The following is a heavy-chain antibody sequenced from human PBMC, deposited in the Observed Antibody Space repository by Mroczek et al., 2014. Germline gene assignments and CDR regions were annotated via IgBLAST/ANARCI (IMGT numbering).Heavy chain of an antibody. D-gene: IGHD3-22*01. CDR3: AKELYYYDSSGYSGLAFDI. J-gene: IGHJ3*02. Sequence: QVQLVESGGGVVQPGRSLRLSCAASGFTFSSYGMHWVRQAPGKGLEWVAVISYDGSNKYYADSVKGRFTISRDNSKNTLYLQMNSLRAEDTAVYYCAKELYYYDSSGYSGLAFDIWGQGTMVTVSS. V-gene: IGHV3-30*18. CDR2: ISYDGSNK. CDR1: GFTFSSYG.